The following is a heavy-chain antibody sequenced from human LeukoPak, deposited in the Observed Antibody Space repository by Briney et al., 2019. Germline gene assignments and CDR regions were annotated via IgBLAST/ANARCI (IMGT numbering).Heavy chain of an antibody. Sequence: ASVTVSCKASVYTFTGYYIHWVRQAPGQGLEWMGWINSNSGGTNYAQKFQGRVTMTRDTSTTTAYMELNRLRSDDTAVYYCARVRRPEYSSSSYYYYMDVWGKGTTVTVSS. CDR3: ARVRRPEYSSSSYYYYMDV. CDR1: VYTFTGYY. V-gene: IGHV1-2*02. D-gene: IGHD6-6*01. CDR2: INSNSGGT. J-gene: IGHJ6*03.